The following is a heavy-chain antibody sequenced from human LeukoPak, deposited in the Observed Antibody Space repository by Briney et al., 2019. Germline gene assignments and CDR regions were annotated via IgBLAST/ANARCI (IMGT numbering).Heavy chain of an antibody. CDR1: GYSISSGYY. CDR3: ARAASSGGNYYFFDY. V-gene: IGHV4-38-2*02. CDR2: IFHSGGT. D-gene: IGHD2-15*01. J-gene: IGHJ4*02. Sequence: PSETLSLTCSVSGYSISSGYYWGWIRHPPGKGLEWIGNIFHSGGTYYNPSLKSRVTISVDPSKNQFSLTVTAGDTAIYYCARAASSGGNYYFFDYWGQGTLVTVSS.